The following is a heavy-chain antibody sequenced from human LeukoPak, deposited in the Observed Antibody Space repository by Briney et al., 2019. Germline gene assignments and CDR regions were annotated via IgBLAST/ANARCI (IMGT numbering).Heavy chain of an antibody. CDR2: INSSGSST. V-gene: IGHV3-64*01. CDR3: ARRPQGAYDI. Sequence: GGSLRLSCVASGFTFSSYAMHWVRQAPGKGLEYVSAINSSGSSTVYAISVKGRFTISRDNSKNTLYLQMGSRRAEDMAVYYCARRPQGAYDIWGEGTMVTVSS. CDR1: GFTFSSYA. J-gene: IGHJ3*02.